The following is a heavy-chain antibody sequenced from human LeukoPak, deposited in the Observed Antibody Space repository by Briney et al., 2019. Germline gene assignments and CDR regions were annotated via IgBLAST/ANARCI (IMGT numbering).Heavy chain of an antibody. CDR1: GYTFTSYD. CDR3: ARGPAAGDWFDP. V-gene: IGHV1-8*01. Sequence: ASVEVSCKASGYTFTSYDINWVRQATGQGLEWMGWMNPNSGNTGYAQKFQGRVTMTRNTSISTAYMELSSLRSEDTAVYYCARGPAAGDWFDPWGQGTLVTVSS. CDR2: MNPNSGNT. J-gene: IGHJ5*02. D-gene: IGHD6-13*01.